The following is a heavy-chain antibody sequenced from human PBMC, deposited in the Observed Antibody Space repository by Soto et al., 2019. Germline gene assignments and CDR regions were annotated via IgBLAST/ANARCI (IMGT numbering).Heavy chain of an antibody. Sequence: EASVKVSCKASGYTFTGYYMHWVRQAPGQGLEWMGWINPNSGGTNYAQKFQGWVTMTRDTSISTAYMELSRLRSDDTAVYYCARLYCSRTSRLDYWGQGTLVTVSS. CDR3: ARLYCSRTSRLDY. CDR2: INPNSGGT. V-gene: IGHV1-2*04. J-gene: IGHJ4*02. D-gene: IGHD2-2*01. CDR1: GYTFTGYY.